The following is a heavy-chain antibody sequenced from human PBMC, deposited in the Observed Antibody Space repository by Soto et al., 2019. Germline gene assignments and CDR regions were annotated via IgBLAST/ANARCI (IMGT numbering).Heavy chain of an antibody. CDR2: ISGSGGST. V-gene: IGHV3-23*01. CDR3: AKGEGYSYGNRATFYYYYYGMDV. CDR1: GFTFSSYA. D-gene: IGHD5-18*01. Sequence: GGSLRLSCAASGFTFSSYATSWVRQAPGKGLEWVSTISGSGGSTYYADSVKGRFTISRDNSKNTLYLQMNSLRAEDTAVYYCAKGEGYSYGNRATFYYYYYGMDVWGQGTTVTVSS. J-gene: IGHJ6*02.